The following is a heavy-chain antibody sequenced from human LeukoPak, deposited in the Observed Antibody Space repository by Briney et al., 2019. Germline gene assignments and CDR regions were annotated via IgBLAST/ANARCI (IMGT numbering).Heavy chain of an antibody. CDR1: GGTFSSCA. CDR3: ARDTPSPVIGAAALDY. J-gene: IGHJ4*02. Sequence: GASVNVSCKASGGTFSSCAISWVRQAPGQGLEWMGRIIPILGIANYAQKFQGRVTITADKSTSTAYMELSSLRSEDTSVYYCARDTPSPVIGAAALDYWGQGTLVTVSS. D-gene: IGHD6-13*01. V-gene: IGHV1-69*04. CDR2: IIPILGIA.